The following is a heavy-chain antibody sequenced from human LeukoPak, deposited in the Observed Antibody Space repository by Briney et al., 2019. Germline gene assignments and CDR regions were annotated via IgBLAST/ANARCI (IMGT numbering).Heavy chain of an antibody. CDR1: GGTFSSYA. V-gene: IGHV1-69*05. CDR2: IIPIFGTA. CDR3: ARWGRGYCSSTSCYRYNWFDP. D-gene: IGHD2-2*01. J-gene: IGHJ5*02. Sequence: SVKVSCKASGGTFSSYAISWVRQAPGQGLEWMVGIIPIFGTANYAQKFQGRVTITTDESTSTAYMELSSLRSEDTAVYYCARWGRGYCSSTSCYRYNWFDPWGQGTLVTVSS.